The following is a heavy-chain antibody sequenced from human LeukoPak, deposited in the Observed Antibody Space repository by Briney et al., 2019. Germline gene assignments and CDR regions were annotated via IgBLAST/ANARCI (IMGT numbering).Heavy chain of an antibody. Sequence: GRSLRLSCAASGFTFSSYAMHRVRQAPGKGLEWVAVISYDGSNKYYADSVKGRFTISRDNSKNTLYLQMNSLRAEDTAVYYCARDPSYYDSSGYLDYWGQGTLVTVSS. CDR1: GFTFSSYA. J-gene: IGHJ4*02. CDR2: ISYDGSNK. V-gene: IGHV3-30*04. CDR3: ARDPSYYDSSGYLDY. D-gene: IGHD3-22*01.